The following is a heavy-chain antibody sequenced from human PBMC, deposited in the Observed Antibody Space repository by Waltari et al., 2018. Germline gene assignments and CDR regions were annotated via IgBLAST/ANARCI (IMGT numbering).Heavy chain of an antibody. CDR1: GFTFSSYD. V-gene: IGHV3-13*01. CDR3: ARQGWENTALWYFDL. Sequence: EVQLVESGGGLVQPGGSLRLSCAASGFTFSSYDMHWVRQATGKGLEWVSAIGTAGDTYYPGSVKGRFTISRENAKNSLYLQMNSLRAGDTAVYYCARQGWENTALWYFDLWGRGTLVTVSS. J-gene: IGHJ2*01. CDR2: IGTAGDT. D-gene: IGHD1-26*01.